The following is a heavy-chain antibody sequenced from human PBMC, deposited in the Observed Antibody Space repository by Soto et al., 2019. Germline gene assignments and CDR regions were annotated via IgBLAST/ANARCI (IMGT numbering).Heavy chain of an antibody. CDR1: GGTFSSYA. J-gene: IGHJ6*02. V-gene: IGHV1-69*13. CDR3: ARGIQVLRFLEWSARGYYYGMDV. Sequence: ASVKVSCKASGGTFSSYAISWVRQAPGQGLEWMGGIIPIFGTANYAQKFQGRVTITADESTSTAYMELSSLRSEDTAVYYCARGIQVLRFLEWSARGYYYGMDVWGQGTTVTVSS. D-gene: IGHD3-3*01. CDR2: IIPIFGTA.